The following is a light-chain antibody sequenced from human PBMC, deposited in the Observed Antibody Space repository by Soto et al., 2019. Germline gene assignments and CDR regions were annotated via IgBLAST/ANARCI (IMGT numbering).Light chain of an antibody. V-gene: IGKV1-9*01. CDR3: QQLLFYPVT. CDR2: AAS. Sequence: DIQLTQSPSFLSASVGDRVTITCRASQGISSYLAWYQQKPGKAPQLLIYAASTLQSGVPSRFSGSGSGTDFTLTISGLQPEDSATYYCQQLLFYPVTFGGGTKVDLK. J-gene: IGKJ4*01. CDR1: QGISSY.